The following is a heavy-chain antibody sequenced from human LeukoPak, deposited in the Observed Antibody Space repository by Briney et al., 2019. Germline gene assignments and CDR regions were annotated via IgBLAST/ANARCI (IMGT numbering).Heavy chain of an antibody. Sequence: GASVNVSCKVSGYTLTELSMHWVRQAPGKGLEWMGGFDPEDGETIYAQKFQGRVTMTEDTSTDTAYMELSSLRSEDTAVYYCATFGGAAAGTQLDGYWGQGTLVTVSS. CDR1: GYTLTELS. V-gene: IGHV1-24*01. J-gene: IGHJ4*02. D-gene: IGHD6-13*01. CDR2: FDPEDGET. CDR3: ATFGGAAAGTQLDGY.